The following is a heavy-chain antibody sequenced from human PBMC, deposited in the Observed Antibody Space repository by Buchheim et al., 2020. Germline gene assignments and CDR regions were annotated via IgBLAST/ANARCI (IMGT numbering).Heavy chain of an antibody. D-gene: IGHD2-15*01. J-gene: IGHJ6*01. CDR2: INPSGST. CDR1: GGSFIGYY. V-gene: IGHV4-34*01. CDR3: ARLGYCSGGSCYNYYYYGMDV. Sequence: QVQLQQWGAGLLKPSETLSLTCAVYGGSFIGYYWSWIRQPPGKGLAWIVEINPSGSTNYNPSLQRRFTISVDTSKNQFSLQVSSVTAADTAVYYCARLGYCSGGSCYNYYYYGMDVWGQGTT.